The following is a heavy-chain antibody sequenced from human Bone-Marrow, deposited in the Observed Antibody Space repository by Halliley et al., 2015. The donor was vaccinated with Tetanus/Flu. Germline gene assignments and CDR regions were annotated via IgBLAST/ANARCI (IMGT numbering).Heavy chain of an antibody. CDR1: GGSLSSGSHY. J-gene: IGHJ6*02. CDR2: IHYSGST. Sequence: TLSLTCTVSGGSLSSGSHYWGWIRQPPGKGLEWIGSIHYSGSTYYNPSLKSRVTISVDTSKNQLSLKLSSVTAADRAVYYCARGLGMDVWGQGTTVTVSS. V-gene: IGHV4-39*01. CDR3: ARGLGMDV.